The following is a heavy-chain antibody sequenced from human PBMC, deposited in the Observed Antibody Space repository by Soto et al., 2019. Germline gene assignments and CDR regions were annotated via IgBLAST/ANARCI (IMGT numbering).Heavy chain of an antibody. CDR2: IYSGGST. D-gene: IGHD1-1*01. V-gene: IGHV3-53*01. CDR3: ARDTGIYYYYGMDV. J-gene: IGHJ6*02. CDR1: GFTVSSNY. Sequence: PGGSLRLSCAASGFTVSSNYMSWVRQAPGKGLEWVSVIYSGGSTYYADSVKGRFTISRDNSKNTLYLQMNSLRAEDTAVYYCARDTGIYYYYGMDVWGQGTTVTVSS.